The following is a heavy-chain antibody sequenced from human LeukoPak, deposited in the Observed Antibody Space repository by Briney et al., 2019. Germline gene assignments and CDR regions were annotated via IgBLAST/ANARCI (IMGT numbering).Heavy chain of an antibody. CDR3: ARYTGFTNWFDP. D-gene: IGHD3-10*01. Sequence: ASVKVSCKASGYTFTGYYMHWVRQAPGQGLEWMGWINPNSGGTNYAQKFQGRVTMTRDTSISTAYMELSRLRSDDTAVYYCARYTGFTNWFDPWGQGTLVTVSS. CDR1: GYTFTGYY. V-gene: IGHV1-2*02. J-gene: IGHJ5*02. CDR2: INPNSGGT.